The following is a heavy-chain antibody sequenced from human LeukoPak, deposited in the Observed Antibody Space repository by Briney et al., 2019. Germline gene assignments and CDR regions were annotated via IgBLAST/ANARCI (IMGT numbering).Heavy chain of an antibody. CDR1: GFTFSSYW. Sequence: PGGSLRLSCAASGFTFSSYWMTWVRQAPGKGLEWVANIKEDGSEKYYVDSVKGRFTISRDNAKNSLYLQMNNLRAEDTAVYYCARGWYMAPLDYWGQGTLVTVSS. J-gene: IGHJ4*02. CDR2: IKEDGSEK. V-gene: IGHV3-7*05. D-gene: IGHD1-14*01. CDR3: ARGWYMAPLDY.